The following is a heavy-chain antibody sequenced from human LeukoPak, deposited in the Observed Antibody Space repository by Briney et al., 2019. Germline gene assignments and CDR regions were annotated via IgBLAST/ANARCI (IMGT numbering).Heavy chain of an antibody. J-gene: IGHJ1*01. CDR1: RFKFSGYA. Sequence: GGSLRLSCSAARFKFSGYAMSWVRQAPGKGLKWVSAISGSGGSTFYADAVKGRFTISRDNSKNTLFLQMHSLSVEDTAVYFCAKGPLSFGELTVKYLQDWGQGTLVTVSS. CDR2: ISGSGGST. D-gene: IGHD3-10*01. CDR3: AKGPLSFGELTVKYLQD. V-gene: IGHV3-23*01.